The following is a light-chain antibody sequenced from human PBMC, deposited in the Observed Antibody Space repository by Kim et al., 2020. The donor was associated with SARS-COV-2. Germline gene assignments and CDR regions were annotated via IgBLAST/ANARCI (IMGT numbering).Light chain of an antibody. CDR3: QAWDSTTVV. CDR1: KLGDKY. CDR2: EDT. J-gene: IGLJ2*01. V-gene: IGLV3-1*01. Sequence: VSQGQTASITCSGDKLGDKYACWYQQRTGQSPVLVIYEDTKRPSGIPERFSGSNSGNTATLTISGTQAMDEADYYCQAWDSTTVVFGGGTQLTVL.